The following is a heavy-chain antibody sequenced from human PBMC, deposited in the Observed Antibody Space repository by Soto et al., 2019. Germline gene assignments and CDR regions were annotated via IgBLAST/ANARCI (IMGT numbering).Heavy chain of an antibody. Sequence: VESLKISCKGSGYSFTSYWISWVRQMPGKGLEWMGRIDPSDSYTNYSPSFQGHVTISADKSISTAYLQWSSLKASDTAMYYCARHGYSSSSCLLNYWGQGTLVTVSS. CDR1: GYSFTSYW. CDR3: ARHGYSSSSCLLNY. V-gene: IGHV5-10-1*01. J-gene: IGHJ4*02. D-gene: IGHD6-13*01. CDR2: IDPSDSYT.